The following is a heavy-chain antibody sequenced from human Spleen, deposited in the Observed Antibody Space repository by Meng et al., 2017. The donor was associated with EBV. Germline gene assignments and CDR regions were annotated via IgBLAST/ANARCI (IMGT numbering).Heavy chain of an antibody. CDR2: VNHSGRT. V-gene: IGHV4-34*01. J-gene: IGHJ4*02. CDR1: GVFFIVYY. Sequence: QQGGRRSCKPSSTPSLIVSVAGVFFIVYYWRWIRQPPWKGLEWIGEVNHSGRTYYSPSLKSRVTISVDKSKNQFSLKLTSVTAADTAVYYCATGWGKACYWGQGTLVTVSS. D-gene: IGHD3-16*01. CDR3: ATGWGKACY.